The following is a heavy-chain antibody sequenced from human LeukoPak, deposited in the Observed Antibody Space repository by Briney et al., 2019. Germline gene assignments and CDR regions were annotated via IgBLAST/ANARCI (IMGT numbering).Heavy chain of an antibody. Sequence: SETLSLTCTVSGDSITDYYWSWFRQPPGKGLEWIGYIYEGRDTNYNPSLKSRVTLSFDTSKNLLSLRLSSVTAADTAMYYCARNSGWYTHDYWGRGTLVTVSS. D-gene: IGHD6-19*01. CDR2: IYEGRDT. CDR1: GDSITDYY. V-gene: IGHV4-59*08. J-gene: IGHJ4*02. CDR3: ARNSGWYTHDY.